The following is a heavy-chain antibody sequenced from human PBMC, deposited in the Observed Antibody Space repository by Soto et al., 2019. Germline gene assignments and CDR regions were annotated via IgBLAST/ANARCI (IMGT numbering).Heavy chain of an antibody. Sequence: QMQLVESGGDLVKPGGSLRLSCEASGFTFSDYYMSWIRQVPGQGLEWLSFISSSGSYIKYSDSMRGRLTVSRDNGKNSLYLQMHSLRVEYTAVYYCARLRVGVNWYFDLWGRGTMVPVSA. J-gene: IGHJ2*01. CDR1: GFTFSDYY. CDR3: ARLRVGVNWYFDL. D-gene: IGHD2-21*01. V-gene: IGHV3-11*06. CDR2: ISSSGSYI.